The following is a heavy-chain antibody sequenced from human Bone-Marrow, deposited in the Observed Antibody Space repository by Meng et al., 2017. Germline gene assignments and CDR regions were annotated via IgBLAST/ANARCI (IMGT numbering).Heavy chain of an antibody. J-gene: IGHJ4*02. CDR3: RLAYCMGDCVDY. D-gene: IGHD2-21*01. V-gene: IGHV4-34*01. CDR2: INHSGST. CDR1: GGSFSAYD. Sequence: QVQVQQWGAGLLKPSETLSLTCAFYGGSFSAYDGGWIRQPPGKGLEWLGQINHSGSTNDNPSLKSRVTISIDTSRNQLSLKLSSVTAADTAVYYCRLAYCMGDCVDYWGQGTLVTVSS.